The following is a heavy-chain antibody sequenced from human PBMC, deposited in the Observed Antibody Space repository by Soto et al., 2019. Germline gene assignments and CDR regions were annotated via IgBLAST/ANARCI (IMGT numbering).Heavy chain of an antibody. V-gene: IGHV4-31*03. D-gene: IGHD2-15*01. J-gene: IGHJ5*02. CDR3: ASYCSGGSCYHRWFDP. Sequence: SETLSLTCTVSGGSISSGGYYWSWIRQHPGKGLEWIGYIYYSGSTYYNPSLESRVTISVDTSKNQFSLKLSSVTAADTAVYYCASYCSGGSCYHRWFDPWGQGTLVTVSS. CDR1: GGSISSGGYY. CDR2: IYYSGST.